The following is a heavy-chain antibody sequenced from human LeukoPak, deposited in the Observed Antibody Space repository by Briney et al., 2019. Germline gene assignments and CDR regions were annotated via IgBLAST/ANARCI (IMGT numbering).Heavy chain of an antibody. D-gene: IGHD2-21*02. J-gene: IGHJ4*02. CDR2: ISSSSSTI. CDR1: GFTFSSYS. CDR3: TVTPSY. V-gene: IGHV3-48*01. Sequence: PGGSLRLSCAASGFTFSSYSMNWVRQAPGRGLEWVSYISSSSSTISYADSVKGRFTISRDNAKNSLYLQMNSLRAEDTAVYYCTVTPSYWGQGTLVTVSS.